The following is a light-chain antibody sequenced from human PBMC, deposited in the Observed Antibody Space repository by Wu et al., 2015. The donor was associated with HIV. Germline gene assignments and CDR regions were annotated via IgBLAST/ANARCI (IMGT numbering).Light chain of an antibody. CDR2: GAS. J-gene: IGKJ2*01. V-gene: IGKV1-39*01. CDR3: QQSYTNPLMYT. Sequence: GDTVTITCRASQSISNFLNWYQQKPGKAPMLLIYGASTLQNGVPSRFSGSGSGTEFTLTINSLQTEDFGTYYCQQSYTNPLMYTFGQGTKLEIK. CDR1: QSISNF.